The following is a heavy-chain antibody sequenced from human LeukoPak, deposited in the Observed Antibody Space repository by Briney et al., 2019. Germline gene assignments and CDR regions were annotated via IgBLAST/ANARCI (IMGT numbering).Heavy chain of an antibody. V-gene: IGHV4-31*03. CDR2: IYYSGST. J-gene: IGHJ6*03. CDR3: ARASGSTRPLYYMDV. CDR1: GGSISSGGYY. D-gene: IGHD2-2*01. Sequence: SETLSLTCTVSGGSISSGGYYWSWIRQHPGKGLEWIGYIYYSGSTYYNLSLKSRVTISVDTSKNQFSLKLSSVTAADTAVYYCARASGSTRPLYYMDVWGKGTTVTVSS.